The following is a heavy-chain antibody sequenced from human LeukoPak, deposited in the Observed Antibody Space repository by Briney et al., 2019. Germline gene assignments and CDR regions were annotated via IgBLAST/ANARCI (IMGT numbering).Heavy chain of an antibody. V-gene: IGHV4-39*07. CDR1: GGSISSSSYY. J-gene: IGHJ4*02. D-gene: IGHD4/OR15-4a*01. CDR3: ARETTMASERKYYFDY. Sequence: SETLSLTCTVSGGSISSSSYYWGWIRQPPGKGLEWIGSIYYSGSTYYNPSLKSRVTISVDTSNNQFSLKLSSVTAADTAVYYCARETTMASERKYYFDYWGQGTLVTVSS. CDR2: IYYSGST.